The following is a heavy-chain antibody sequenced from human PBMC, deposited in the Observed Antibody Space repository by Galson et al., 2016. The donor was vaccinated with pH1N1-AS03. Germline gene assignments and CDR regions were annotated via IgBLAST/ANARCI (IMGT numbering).Heavy chain of an antibody. CDR1: GGSISGYY. J-gene: IGHJ3*01. Sequence: ETLSLTCTVSGGSISGYYWSWIRQPPGKGLEWIGFIHYSGSTSYSPSLKSRVTISVDASKNQLSLKLSSVTAADTAIYYCAKEWSAFDLWGQGTMVTVSS. CDR3: AKEWSAFDL. V-gene: IGHV4-59*01. CDR2: IHYSGST. D-gene: IGHD3-3*01.